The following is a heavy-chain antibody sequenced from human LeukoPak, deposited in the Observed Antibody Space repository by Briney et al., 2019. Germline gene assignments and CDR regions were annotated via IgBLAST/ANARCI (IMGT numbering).Heavy chain of an antibody. CDR2: FNPSGAGT. J-gene: IGHJ5*02. Sequence: ASVKVSCKASGYTFTSYYMHWVRQAPGQGLEWMGRFNPSGAGTTYAQKFQGRVTMTRDMSTSTVYMELSSLRSEDTAVYYCARDYFYDSSGYQNWFDPWGQGTLVIVSS. D-gene: IGHD3-22*01. CDR3: ARDYFYDSSGYQNWFDP. CDR1: GYTFTSYY. V-gene: IGHV1-46*01.